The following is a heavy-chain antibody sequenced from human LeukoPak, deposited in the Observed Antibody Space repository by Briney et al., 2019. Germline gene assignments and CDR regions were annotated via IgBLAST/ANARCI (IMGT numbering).Heavy chain of an antibody. CDR1: GGTFSSYA. D-gene: IGHD2-2*01. CDR3: ASSLIVVVPAARGLGD. CDR2: IIPIFGRA. J-gene: IGHJ4*02. V-gene: IGHV1-69*01. Sequence: SVKVSCKASGGTFSSYAISGVRQAPGQGLEWRGGIIPIFGRANYAQKFHGTVTVTSDESTSPAYMELTSLRSEDTAVYYCASSLIVVVPAARGLGDWGQGTLVTVSS.